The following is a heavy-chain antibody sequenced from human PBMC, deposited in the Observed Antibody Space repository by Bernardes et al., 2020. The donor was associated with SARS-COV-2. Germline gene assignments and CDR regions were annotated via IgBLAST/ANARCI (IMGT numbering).Heavy chain of an antibody. V-gene: IGHV4-59*01. CDR3: AKAKFGDLTWFDP. Sequence: SESLSLTCIVSGDSISAYYWSWIRQSPGKGLEWIGYISYSGSTKYNPSLKSRVTISVDTSKNQFSLKLSSVTAADTAVYYCAKAKFGDLTWFDPWGQGALVTVSS. J-gene: IGHJ5*02. CDR2: ISYSGST. CDR1: GDSISAYY. D-gene: IGHD3-10*01.